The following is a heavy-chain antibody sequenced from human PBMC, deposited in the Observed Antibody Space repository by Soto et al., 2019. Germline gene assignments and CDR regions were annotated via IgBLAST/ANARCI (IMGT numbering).Heavy chain of an antibody. Sequence: EVQLVESGGGLVQPGGSLRLSCAASGFTFSSYDMHWVRQTTGNGLEWVSVISTAGDTSYQYSVKGRFTISRENAKNSLYLQMSSLRDGDTAVYYCVKEGVAALDAFDVWGQGTMVTVSS. CDR3: VKEGVAALDAFDV. CDR2: ISTAGDT. CDR1: GFTFSSYD. J-gene: IGHJ3*01. D-gene: IGHD6-13*01. V-gene: IGHV3-13*01.